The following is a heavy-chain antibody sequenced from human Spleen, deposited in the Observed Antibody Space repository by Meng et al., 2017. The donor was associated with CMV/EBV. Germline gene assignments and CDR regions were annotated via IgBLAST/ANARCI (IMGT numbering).Heavy chain of an antibody. Sequence: SETLSLTCTVSGGSISSSSYYWGWIRQPPGKGLEWIGSIYYSGSTYYNPSLKSRVTISVDTSKNQFSLKLSSVTAADAAVYYCAREAHYYGSGSYSVLMDVWGQGTTVTVSS. J-gene: IGHJ6*02. CDR3: AREAHYYGSGSYSVLMDV. D-gene: IGHD3-10*01. CDR2: IYYSGST. V-gene: IGHV4-39*07. CDR1: GGSISSSSYY.